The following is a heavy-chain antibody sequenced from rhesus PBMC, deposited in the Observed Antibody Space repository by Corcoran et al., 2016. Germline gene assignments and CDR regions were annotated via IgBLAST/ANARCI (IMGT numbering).Heavy chain of an antibody. CDR3: AKYGSSYPRYFDI. J-gene: IGHJ2*01. V-gene: IGHV5-2*01. D-gene: IGHD4-29*01. Sequence: EVQLVQSGAEVKRPGESLTISCKTSGYSFTSYWISWVRQMPGNGLEWMGAIDPSDSDTRYSPSFQGQVTISADKSISTAYLQWSSLKASDSATYYCAKYGSSYPRYFDIWGPGTPITISS. CDR1: GYSFTSYW. CDR2: IDPSDSDT.